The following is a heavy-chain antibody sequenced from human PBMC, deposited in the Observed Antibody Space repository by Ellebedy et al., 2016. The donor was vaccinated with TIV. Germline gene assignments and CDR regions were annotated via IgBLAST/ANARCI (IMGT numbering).Heavy chain of an antibody. V-gene: IGHV3-30-3*01. CDR3: ARGALWLELLHQNLDY. CDR2: ISYDGSNK. J-gene: IGHJ4*02. D-gene: IGHD1-7*01. CDR1: GFTFSSYA. Sequence: GESLKISCAASGFTFSSYAMHWVRQAPGKGLEWVAVISYDGSNKYYADSVKGRFTISRDNSKNTLYLQMNSLRAEDTAVYYCARGALWLELLHQNLDYWGQGTLVTVSS.